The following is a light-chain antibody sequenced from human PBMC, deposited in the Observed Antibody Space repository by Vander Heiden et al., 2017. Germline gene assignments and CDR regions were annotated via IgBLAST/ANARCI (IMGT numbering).Light chain of an antibody. V-gene: IGKV1-5*03. CDR1: QSIRSW. Sequence: DIQRTQSPSTLSASVGDRVTITCRASQSIRSWLAWYQQKPGKAPKLLIYKASSLESGVPSRFSGSGSGTEFTLTISSLQPDDFATYYCQQYNSPPWTFGQGTKVEIK. CDR2: KAS. CDR3: QQYNSPPWT. J-gene: IGKJ1*01.